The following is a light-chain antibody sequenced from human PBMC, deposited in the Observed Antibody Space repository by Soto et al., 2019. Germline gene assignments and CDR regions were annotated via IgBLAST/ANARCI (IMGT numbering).Light chain of an antibody. CDR3: NSYAGRDSWV. V-gene: IGLV2-8*01. J-gene: IGLJ3*02. CDR2: EVS. CDR1: SSDIGGYMF. Sequence: QSVLTQPPSASGSPGQSVTISCSGSSSDIGGYMFVSWYQQLPGKAPKLMIYEVSKRPSGVPDRFSVSKSGNTSSLTVSGLHAEDEADYYCNSYAGRDSWVFGGGTKLTVL.